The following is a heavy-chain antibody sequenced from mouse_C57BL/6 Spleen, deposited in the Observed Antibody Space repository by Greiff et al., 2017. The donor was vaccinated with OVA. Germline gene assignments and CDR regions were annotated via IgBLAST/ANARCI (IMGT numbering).Heavy chain of an antibody. D-gene: IGHD1-1*01. J-gene: IGHJ2*01. CDR1: GYTFTSYW. Sequence: QVPLKQSGAELVKPGASVKLSCKASGYTFTSYWMHWVKQRPGQGLEWIGMIHPNSGSNNYNEKFKSKATLPVDKSSITAYMQLSSLTSEDSAVYYCEGGTTVGGYWGQGTTLTVSS. CDR2: IHPNSGSN. CDR3: EGGTTVGGY. V-gene: IGHV1-64*01.